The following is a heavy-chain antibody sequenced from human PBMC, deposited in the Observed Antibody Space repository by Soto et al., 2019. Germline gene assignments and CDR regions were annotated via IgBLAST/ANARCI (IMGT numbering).Heavy chain of an antibody. J-gene: IGHJ5*02. CDR3: ATDRTRPNWDIVVDGDP. D-gene: IGHD2-15*01. Sequence: ASVKVSCKVSGYTLTELSMHWVRQAPGKGLEWMGGFDPEDGETIYAQKFQGRVTMTEDTSTDTAYMELSSLRSEDTAVYYCATDRTRPNWDIVVDGDPWGQGTLVTVSS. CDR2: FDPEDGET. V-gene: IGHV1-24*01. CDR1: GYTLTELS.